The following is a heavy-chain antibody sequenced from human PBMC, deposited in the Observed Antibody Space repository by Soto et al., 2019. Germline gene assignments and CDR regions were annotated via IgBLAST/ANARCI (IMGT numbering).Heavy chain of an antibody. D-gene: IGHD3-9*01. CDR2: IYYSGST. J-gene: IGHJ4*02. V-gene: IGHV4-59*08. Sequence: SSETLSLTCTVSGGSISSYYWSWIRQPPGKGLEWIGYIYYSGSTNYNPSLKSRVTMSVDTSKNQFSLKLSSVTAADTAVYYCASLRYFDWLVDYWGQGTLVTVSS. CDR3: ASLRYFDWLVDY. CDR1: GGSISSYY.